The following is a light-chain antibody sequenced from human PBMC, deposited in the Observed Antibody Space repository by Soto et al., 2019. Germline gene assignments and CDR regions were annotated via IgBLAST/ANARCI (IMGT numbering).Light chain of an antibody. J-gene: IGLJ1*01. CDR3: SSFTTSDTYV. V-gene: IGLV2-14*03. CDR1: SSDVGAYNY. Sequence: SVLTQPASVSGSPGQSIAISCTGTSSDVGAYNYVCWYQRHPGKAPKLLIYDVTNRPSGISDRFSGSKSGNTASLTISGLQAEDEADYYCSSFTTSDTYVFGSGTKVTVL. CDR2: DVT.